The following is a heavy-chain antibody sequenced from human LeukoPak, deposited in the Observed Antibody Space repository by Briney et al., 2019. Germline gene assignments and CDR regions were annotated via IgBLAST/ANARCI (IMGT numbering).Heavy chain of an antibody. CDR3: ARDLRVSSSWYENAFDP. CDR1: GYTFTSYG. J-gene: IGHJ5*02. D-gene: IGHD6-13*01. V-gene: IGHV1-18*01. Sequence: ASVKVSCKASGYTFTSYGISWVRQAPGQGLEWMGWISAYNGNTNYAQKLQGRVTMTTDTSTSTAYMELRSLRSDDTAVYYCARDLRVSSSWYENAFDPWGQGTLATVSS. CDR2: ISAYNGNT.